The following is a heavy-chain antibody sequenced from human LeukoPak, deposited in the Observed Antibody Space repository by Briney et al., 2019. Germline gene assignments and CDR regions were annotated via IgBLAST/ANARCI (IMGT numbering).Heavy chain of an antibody. CDR1: GFTSSSYW. CDR2: IKQDGSEK. Sequence: GGSLRLSCAASGFTSSSYWMNWARQAPGKGLESVANIKQDGSEKYYVDSVKGRFTISRDNAKNSLYLQMNSLRADDTAVYYCARGRTSGSYSEVYSDYWGQGTLVTVSS. D-gene: IGHD1-26*01. V-gene: IGHV3-7*01. CDR3: ARGRTSGSYSEVYSDY. J-gene: IGHJ4*02.